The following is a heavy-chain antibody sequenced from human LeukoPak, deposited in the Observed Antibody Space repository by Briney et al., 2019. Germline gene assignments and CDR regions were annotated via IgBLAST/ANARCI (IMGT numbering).Heavy chain of an antibody. Sequence: GGSLRLACGVSGFTVSSNYMSWVRQAPGKGLEWVAFISYDGSNKYYADSVKGRFTISRDNSKNTLYLQMNSLRAEDTAVYYCAKGYGSGSYSVDYWGQGTLVTVSS. CDR1: GFTVSSNY. CDR2: ISYDGSNK. V-gene: IGHV3-30*18. J-gene: IGHJ4*02. CDR3: AKGYGSGSYSVDY. D-gene: IGHD3-10*01.